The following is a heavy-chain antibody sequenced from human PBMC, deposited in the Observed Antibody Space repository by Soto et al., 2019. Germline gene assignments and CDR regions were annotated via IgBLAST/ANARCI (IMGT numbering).Heavy chain of an antibody. Sequence: ASVKVSCKASGYTFTLYGLSWVRQAPGQRLEWMGWISPYNGNTKFSQKFQGRVTITRDTSASTAYMELRGLRSEDTAVYYCAILGTYYFDNSDNYFDFWGQGTLVTVSS. J-gene: IGHJ4*02. D-gene: IGHD3-22*01. V-gene: IGHV1-18*01. CDR3: AILGTYYFDNSDNYFDF. CDR2: ISPYNGNT. CDR1: GYTFTLYG.